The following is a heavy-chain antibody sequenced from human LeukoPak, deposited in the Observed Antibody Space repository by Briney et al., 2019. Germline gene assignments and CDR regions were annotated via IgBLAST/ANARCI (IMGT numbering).Heavy chain of an antibody. CDR3: AKDLGIWFGELRGHDAFDI. CDR2: ISWNSGSI. V-gene: IGHV3-9*01. D-gene: IGHD3-10*01. Sequence: PGGSLTLSCAASGFPFDDYAMHWVRQAPGKGLEWVSGISWNSGSIGYADSVKGRFTISRDNAKNSLYLQMNSLRAEDTALYYCAKDLGIWFGELRGHDAFDIWGQGTMVTVSS. CDR1: GFPFDDYA. J-gene: IGHJ3*02.